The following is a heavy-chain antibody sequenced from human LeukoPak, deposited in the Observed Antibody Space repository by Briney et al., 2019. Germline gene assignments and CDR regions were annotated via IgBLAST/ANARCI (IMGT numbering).Heavy chain of an antibody. V-gene: IGHV4-39*02. Sequence: PSETLSLTCTVSGYSISSSSYYWGWIRQPPGKGLVWIGSIYYSGGTYYNPSLKSRVTISVDTSKNQFSLKLSSVTAADTAVYYCARDWFHAIDYWGQGTLVTVSS. CDR3: ARDWFHAIDY. D-gene: IGHD2/OR15-2a*01. CDR1: GYSISSSSYY. CDR2: IYYSGGT. J-gene: IGHJ4*02.